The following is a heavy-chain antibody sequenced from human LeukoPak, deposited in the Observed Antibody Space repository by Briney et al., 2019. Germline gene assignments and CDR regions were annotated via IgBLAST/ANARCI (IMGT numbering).Heavy chain of an antibody. CDR1: GASISDGGW. CDR3: ASRPQWPV. J-gene: IGHJ4*02. CDR2: IYHTGST. D-gene: IGHD6-19*01. Sequence: PSETLSLTCAVSGASISDGGWWTWVRQPPGKGLEWIGEIYHTGSTNHDPSLKSRVTISVDKSKNQFSLNLISLTAADTAIYYCASRPQWPVWGQGILVTVSS. V-gene: IGHV4-4*02.